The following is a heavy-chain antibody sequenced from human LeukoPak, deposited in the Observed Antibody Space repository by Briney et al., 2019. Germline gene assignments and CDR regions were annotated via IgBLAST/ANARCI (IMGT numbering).Heavy chain of an antibody. Sequence: GGSLRLSCAASGFTFSSYGMHWVRQAPGKGLEWVAFIRYDGSNKYYADSVKGRFTISRDNSKNTLYLQMNSLRPEDTAVYYCAMAGYQNFDYWGQGTLVTVSS. CDR3: AMAGYQNFDY. J-gene: IGHJ4*02. CDR1: GFTFSSYG. CDR2: IRYDGSNK. D-gene: IGHD3-9*01. V-gene: IGHV3-30*02.